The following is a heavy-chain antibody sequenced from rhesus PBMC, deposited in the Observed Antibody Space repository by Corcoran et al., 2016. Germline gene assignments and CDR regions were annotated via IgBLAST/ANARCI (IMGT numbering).Heavy chain of an antibody. CDR1: VASIRSRNW. Sequence: QVQLPASGPGLVKPSDTLSLPCAVSVASIRSRNWWSWLRHPPANGLEWIGDIRGIRGSTYYNPSLTSRGTISTDTSKNQCSLKLRSATAADTAVYYCARDIGGTVTTLDSWGQGVVVTVSS. D-gene: IGHD4-23*01. V-gene: IGHV4-65*01. CDR2: IRGIRGST. CDR3: ARDIGGTVTTLDS. J-gene: IGHJ6*01.